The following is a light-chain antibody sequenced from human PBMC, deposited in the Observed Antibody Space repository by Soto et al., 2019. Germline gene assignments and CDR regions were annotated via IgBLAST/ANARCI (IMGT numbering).Light chain of an antibody. V-gene: IGKV3-11*01. J-gene: IGKJ5*01. Sequence: EIVLTQSPATLSLSPGERATLSSRASQSVSRYLAWYQQKPGQAPRLLIYDASNRATGIPARFSGSGSGTDFTLTISSLEPEDFAVYYCQQRSSWPITFGQGTRLEIK. CDR2: DAS. CDR1: QSVSRY. CDR3: QQRSSWPIT.